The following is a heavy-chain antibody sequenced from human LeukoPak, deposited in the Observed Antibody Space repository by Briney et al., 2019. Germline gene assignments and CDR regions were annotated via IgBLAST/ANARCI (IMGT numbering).Heavy chain of an antibody. V-gene: IGHV4-4*07. CDR1: GGSISSYY. CDR3: ARHFSSTYYDILTGFAYAFDI. D-gene: IGHD3-9*01. J-gene: IGHJ3*02. Sequence: SETLSLTCTVSGGSISSYYWSWIRQPAGKGLEWIGRFYSGGSTDYNPSLKSRVTMSVDTSKNQFSLKLSSVTAADTAVYYCARHFSSTYYDILTGFAYAFDIWGQGTMVTVSS. CDR2: FYSGGST.